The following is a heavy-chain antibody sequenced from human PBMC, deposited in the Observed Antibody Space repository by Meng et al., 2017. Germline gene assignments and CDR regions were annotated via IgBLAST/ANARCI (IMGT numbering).Heavy chain of an antibody. CDR3: ARAIAVSGTGRFDY. CDR1: GYTFTTYA. Sequence: QVQVVPSGVEVQKHEASVKVSCKASGYTFTTYAIHWVRQAPGQRLEWMGWINAGNSDTKYSKKLQGRVTITRDTSASNVYMEVSSLRSEDTGVYYCARAIAVSGTGRFDYWGQGTLVTVSS. D-gene: IGHD6-19*01. CDR2: INAGNSDT. V-gene: IGHV1-3*01. J-gene: IGHJ4*02.